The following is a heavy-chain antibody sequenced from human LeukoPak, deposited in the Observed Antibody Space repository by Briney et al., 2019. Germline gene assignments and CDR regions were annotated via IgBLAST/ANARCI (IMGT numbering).Heavy chain of an antibody. V-gene: IGHV3-66*01. CDR2: IYSGGST. CDR3: ARGDYVDY. J-gene: IGHJ4*02. CDR1: GFTVSDNY. Sequence: GGSLRLSCAASGFTVSDNYMTWVRQAPGKGLEWVSVIYSGGSTYYADSVKGRFTISRDNSKNTLYRQMSGLRAEDKAVYYCARGDYVDYWGQGTLVTVSS.